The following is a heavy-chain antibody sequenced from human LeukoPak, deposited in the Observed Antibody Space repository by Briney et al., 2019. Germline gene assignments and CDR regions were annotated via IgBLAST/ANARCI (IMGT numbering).Heavy chain of an antibody. V-gene: IGHV4-39*01. CDR3: AAAFDY. CDR2: TYYGGDT. J-gene: IGHJ4*02. CDR1: GGSISSSSYY. Sequence: SETLFLTCTVSGGSISSSSYYWGWIRQPPGKGLEWIGNTYYGGDTYYNPSLKSRVTISVDTSKNQFSLELNSVTAADTAVYYCAAAFDYWGQGTLVTVSS. D-gene: IGHD6-25*01.